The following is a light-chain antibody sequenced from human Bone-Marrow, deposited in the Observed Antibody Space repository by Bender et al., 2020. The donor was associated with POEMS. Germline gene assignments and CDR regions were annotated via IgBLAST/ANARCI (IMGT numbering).Light chain of an antibody. V-gene: IGLV2-23*02. CDR2: EVS. CDR3: CSYAGGPWV. CDR1: SSDVGSYDR. Sequence: QSALTQPASVSGSPGQSITISCSGTSSDVGSYDRVSWYQQYPGKAPKLMIYEVSKRPSGVSNRFSGSKTGNTASLTISGLQAEDEADYYCCSYAGGPWVFGGGTKLTVL. J-gene: IGLJ3*02.